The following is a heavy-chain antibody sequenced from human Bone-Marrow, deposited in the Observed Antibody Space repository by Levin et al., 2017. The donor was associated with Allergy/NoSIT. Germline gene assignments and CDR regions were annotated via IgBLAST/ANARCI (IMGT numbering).Heavy chain of an antibody. D-gene: IGHD3-9*01. Sequence: GGSLRLSCEASGFIFRNYWMSWVRQAPGKGLEWVAEIKPDGNDKYYEGSVKGRFTMSRDNAKNSLYLQMNSLRTEDTAVYFCATFEVGADWGQGTLVTVSS. CDR1: GFIFRNYW. CDR3: ATFEVGAD. CDR2: IKPDGNDK. J-gene: IGHJ4*02. V-gene: IGHV3-7*02.